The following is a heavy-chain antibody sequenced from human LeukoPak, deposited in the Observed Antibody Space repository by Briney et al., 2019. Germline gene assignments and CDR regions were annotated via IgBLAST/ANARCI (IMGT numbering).Heavy chain of an antibody. CDR2: ISTYNGDT. Sequence: GASVKVSCKASGYTFTSYGIRWVRQAPGQGLEWMGWISTYNGDTNYAQKLQGRVTMTTDTSTSTAYMELRSLRSDDTAVYYCARDLDYGDRVAYLDYWGQGTLVTVSS. CDR1: GYTFTSYG. V-gene: IGHV1-18*01. D-gene: IGHD4-17*01. J-gene: IGHJ4*02. CDR3: ARDLDYGDRVAYLDY.